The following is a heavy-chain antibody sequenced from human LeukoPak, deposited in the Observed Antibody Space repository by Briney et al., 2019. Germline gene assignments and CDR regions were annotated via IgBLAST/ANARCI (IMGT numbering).Heavy chain of an antibody. CDR2: IIPIFGTA. J-gene: IGHJ6*03. V-gene: IGHV1-69*05. D-gene: IGHD5-18*01. CDR1: GGTFSSYA. Sequence: VASVKVSCKASGGTFSSYAISWVRQAPGQGLEWMGGIIPIFGTANYAQKFQGRVTITTDESTSTAYMELSSLRSEDTAVYYCARGDVDTAMVTYYYYYMDVWGKGTTVTVSS. CDR3: ARGDVDTAMVTYYYYYMDV.